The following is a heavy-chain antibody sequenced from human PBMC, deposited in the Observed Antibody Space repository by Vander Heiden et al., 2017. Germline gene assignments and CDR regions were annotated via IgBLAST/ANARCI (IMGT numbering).Heavy chain of an antibody. CDR2: CSGSESNT. Sequence: VTLLQPGGGVVQPGGSLRHPCPAVGPARSRSAMHGVRQVPGKGLEWVSVCSGSESNTYYADSVKGRFTISRDNSKNTLYLQMSSLRAEDAAVYYCAKDFGDNGFYYGLDVWGQGTTVTVSS. J-gene: IGHJ6*02. CDR3: AKDFGDNGFYYGLDV. V-gene: IGHV3-23*01. D-gene: IGHD1-20*01. CDR1: GPARSRSA.